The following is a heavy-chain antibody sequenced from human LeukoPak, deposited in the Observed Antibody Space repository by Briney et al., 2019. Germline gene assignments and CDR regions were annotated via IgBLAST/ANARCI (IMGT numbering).Heavy chain of an antibody. CDR2: INPKNRGR. J-gene: IGHJ4*02. D-gene: IGHD4-23*01. V-gene: IGHV1-2*02. CDR3: ARVIGGSSADY. Sequence: GASVSVSCTASGYTFTGNYIHWIRQAPGQGLEWVGWINPKNRGRDYAQQFQGRVTMTRDTSITTAYMDLSSLRSEDTAVYYCARVIGGSSADYWGQGTLVTVSS. CDR1: GYTFTGNY.